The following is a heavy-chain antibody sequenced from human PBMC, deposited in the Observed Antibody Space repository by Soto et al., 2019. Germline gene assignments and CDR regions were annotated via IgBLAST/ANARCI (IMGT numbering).Heavy chain of an antibody. J-gene: IGHJ4*02. D-gene: IGHD3-10*01. Sequence: EVQLVESGGGVVRPGGSLRLSCAASGFTFDDYGMSWVLHAPGKGLEWVSGINWNGGSTGYADSVKGRFTISRDNAKHSLYLQMNSLRAEDTALYYCARLYGSGITRRVRMDYWGQGTLVTVSS. CDR1: GFTFDDYG. CDR2: INWNGGST. CDR3: ARLYGSGITRRVRMDY. V-gene: IGHV3-20*04.